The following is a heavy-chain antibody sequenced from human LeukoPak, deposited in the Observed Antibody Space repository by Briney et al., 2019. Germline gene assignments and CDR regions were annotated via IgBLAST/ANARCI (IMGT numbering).Heavy chain of an antibody. CDR1: GGSISSGDYY. V-gene: IGHV4-30-4*01. CDR2: IYYSGST. Sequence: SETLSLTCTVSGGSISSGDYYWSWLGQPPGTGLEWIGYIYYSGSTYYNPSLKSRVTISVDTSKNQFSLKLSSVTDADTAVYYYARGSYVTGVAPWGQGTLLTVSS. CDR3: ARGSYVTGVAP. D-gene: IGHD3-16*01. J-gene: IGHJ5*02.